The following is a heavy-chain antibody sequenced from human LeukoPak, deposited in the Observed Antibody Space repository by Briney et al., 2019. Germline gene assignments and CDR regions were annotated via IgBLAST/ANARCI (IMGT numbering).Heavy chain of an antibody. CDR3: ARDMATDY. J-gene: IGHJ4*02. CDR2: INSDGSTT. D-gene: IGHD5-12*01. Sequence: PGGSLRLSCVASGFTFSSYWMHWVRQAPGEGLVWVSRINSDGSTTTYADSVKGRFTISRDNAKNTLYLQMNSLRAEDTAVYYCARDMATDYWGQGTLVTVSS. CDR1: GFTFSSYW. V-gene: IGHV3-74*01.